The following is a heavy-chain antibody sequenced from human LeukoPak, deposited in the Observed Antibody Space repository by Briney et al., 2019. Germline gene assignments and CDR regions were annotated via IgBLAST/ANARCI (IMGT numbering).Heavy chain of an antibody. J-gene: IGHJ4*02. V-gene: IGHV4-30-2*01. CDR1: GGSISSGGYS. CDR2: IYHSGST. D-gene: IGHD3-9*01. CDR3: ASAYYDILTGYYPPDY. Sequence: PSETLSLTCAVSGGSISSGGYSWSWIRQPPGRGLEWIGYIYHSGSTYYNPSLKSRVTISVDRSKNQFSPKLSSVTAADTAVYYCASAYYDILTGYYPPDYWGQGTLVTVSS.